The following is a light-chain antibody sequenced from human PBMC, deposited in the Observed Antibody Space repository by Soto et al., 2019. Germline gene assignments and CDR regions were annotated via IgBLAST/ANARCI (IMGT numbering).Light chain of an antibody. Sequence: DIQMTQSPSSLSASVGERVTITCRASQRIASFVNWYQQKSGKAPKLLIHVASNLESGVPSRFSGSESGTDFTLNINSLQPEDVATYYCQQTYSSPFNFGGGTKVEIK. CDR2: VAS. J-gene: IGKJ4*01. CDR1: QRIASF. CDR3: QQTYSSPFN. V-gene: IGKV1-39*01.